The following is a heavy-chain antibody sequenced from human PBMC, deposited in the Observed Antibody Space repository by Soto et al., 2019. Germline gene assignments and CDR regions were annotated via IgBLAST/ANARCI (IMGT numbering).Heavy chain of an antibody. Sequence: ASVKVSCKASGYTFTSYGISWVRQAPGQGLEWMGWISAYNGNTNYAQKLQGRVAMTTDTSTSTAYMELRSLRSDDTAVYYCARSVGGSPGVYYGMDVWGQGTTVTVSS. V-gene: IGHV1-18*04. J-gene: IGHJ6*02. CDR3: ARSVGGSPGVYYGMDV. CDR2: ISAYNGNT. D-gene: IGHD3-3*01. CDR1: GYTFTSYG.